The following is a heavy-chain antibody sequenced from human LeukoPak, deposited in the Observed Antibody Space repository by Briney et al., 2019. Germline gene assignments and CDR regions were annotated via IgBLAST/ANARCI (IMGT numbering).Heavy chain of an antibody. CDR2: ISGYNGNT. Sequence: ASVKVSCKASGYTFTSYGISWLRQAPGQGLEWLGWISGYNGNTNCAQKFQGRVTMTTDTPTSTAYMDLRSLKSDDTAVYYCAVHDFYSGGYHFDYWGQGTLVTVSS. D-gene: IGHD3-3*01. CDR3: AVHDFYSGGYHFDY. J-gene: IGHJ4*02. CDR1: GYTFTSYG. V-gene: IGHV1-18*01.